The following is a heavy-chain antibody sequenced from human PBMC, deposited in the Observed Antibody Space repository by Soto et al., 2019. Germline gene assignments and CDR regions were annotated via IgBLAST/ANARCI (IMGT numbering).Heavy chain of an antibody. CDR2: IWYDGSNK. Sequence: GGSLRLSCAASGFTFSSYGMHWVRQAPGKGLEWVVVIWYDGSNKYYADSVKGRFTISRDNSKNTLYLQMNSLRAEDTAVYYCARDLPRDYGDYSNYMDVWGKGTTVTVSS. CDR3: ARDLPRDYGDYSNYMDV. V-gene: IGHV3-33*01. CDR1: GFTFSSYG. D-gene: IGHD4-17*01. J-gene: IGHJ6*03.